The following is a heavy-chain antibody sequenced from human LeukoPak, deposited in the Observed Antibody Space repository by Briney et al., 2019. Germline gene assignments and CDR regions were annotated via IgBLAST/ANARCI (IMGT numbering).Heavy chain of an antibody. V-gene: IGHV3-23*01. CDR3: AKGPSGVVKRRYYYFDY. J-gene: IGHJ4*02. CDR2: XSXXGVST. CDR1: GFTXSSYA. Sequence: GGSLRLSCAASGFTXSSYAMXXVRXAPXXXXXXXXXXSXXGVSTYYADSLKGRFTISRANSKNTLYLQMNSLRAENTAVYYCAKGPSGVVKRRYYYFDYWGQGTLVTVSS. D-gene: IGHD3-3*01.